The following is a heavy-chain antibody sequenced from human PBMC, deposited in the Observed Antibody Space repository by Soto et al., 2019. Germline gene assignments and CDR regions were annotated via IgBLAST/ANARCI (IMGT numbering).Heavy chain of an antibody. J-gene: IGHJ4*02. CDR3: ARYNAVSGTYYFDY. Sequence: QVELQESGPGLVKPSGTLSLTCAVSGGSVSSTYWWSWVRQPPGKGLEWIGDIYHSGSANYNPSLNTRVTISVDNSKNQFSLNLNPVTAADTAVYYCARYNAVSGTYYFDYWGQGTLVTVSS. V-gene: IGHV4-4*02. CDR1: GGSVSSTYW. CDR2: IYHSGSA. D-gene: IGHD6-19*01.